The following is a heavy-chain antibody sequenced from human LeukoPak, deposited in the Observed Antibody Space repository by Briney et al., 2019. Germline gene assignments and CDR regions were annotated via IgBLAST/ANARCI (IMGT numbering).Heavy chain of an antibody. D-gene: IGHD6-19*01. V-gene: IGHV4-34*01. Sequence: SETLSLTCAVYGGSFSGYYWSWIRQPPGKGLEWIGEINHSGSTNYNPSLKSRVTISVDTSKNQFSLKLSSVTAADTAVYYCARGRANIAVANFDYWGRGTLVTVSS. J-gene: IGHJ4*02. CDR1: GGSFSGYY. CDR2: INHSGST. CDR3: ARGRANIAVANFDY.